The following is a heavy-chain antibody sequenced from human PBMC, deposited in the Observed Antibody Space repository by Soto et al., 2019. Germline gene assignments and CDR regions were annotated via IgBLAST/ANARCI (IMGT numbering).Heavy chain of an antibody. V-gene: IGHV4-4*02. CDR1: GGSISSSNW. D-gene: IGHD3-10*01. Sequence: PSETLSLTCAVSGGSISSSNWWSWFRQPPEKGLEWIGEIYHSGSTNYNPSLKSRVTISVDKSKNQFSLKLSSVTAADTAVYYCARTQTVMVRGVYPYYFDYWGQGTLVTGSS. J-gene: IGHJ4*02. CDR3: ARTQTVMVRGVYPYYFDY. CDR2: IYHSGST.